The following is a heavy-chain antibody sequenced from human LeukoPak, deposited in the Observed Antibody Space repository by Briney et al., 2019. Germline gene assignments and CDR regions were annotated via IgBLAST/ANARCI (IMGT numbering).Heavy chain of an antibody. V-gene: IGHV4-59*01. J-gene: IGHJ4*02. CDR1: GGSINNYY. D-gene: IGHD4-23*01. Sequence: SETLSLTCTVSGGSINNYYWSWIRQPPGKGLEWIGYIYYRGSTNYNPSLKSRVTFSVDTSKNQFSLKLNSVTAADTAVYYCARGGDYGGLRYFDYWGQGTLVTVSS. CDR3: ARGGDYGGLRYFDY. CDR2: IYYRGST.